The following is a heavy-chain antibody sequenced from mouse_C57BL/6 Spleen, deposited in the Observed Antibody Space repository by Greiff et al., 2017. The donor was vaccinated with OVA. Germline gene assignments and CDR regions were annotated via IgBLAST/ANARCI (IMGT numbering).Heavy chain of an antibody. CDR1: GYTFTSYW. CDR3: ARSGTTVVHFDY. Sequence: QVQLQQPGAELVRPGTSVKLSCKASGYTFTSYWMHWVKQRPGQGLEWIGVIDPSDSYTNYNQKFKGQATLTVDTSSSTAYMQLSSLTSEDSAVYYGARSGTTVVHFDYWGQGTTLTVSS. CDR2: IDPSDSYT. D-gene: IGHD1-1*01. V-gene: IGHV1-59*01. J-gene: IGHJ2*01.